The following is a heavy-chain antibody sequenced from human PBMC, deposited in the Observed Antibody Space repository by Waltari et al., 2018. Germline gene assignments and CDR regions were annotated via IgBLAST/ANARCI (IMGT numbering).Heavy chain of an antibody. CDR3: ARGQNSGSYRARYYYYMDV. Sequence: QVQLQESGPGLVKPSETLSLTCTVSGGSISSYYWSWIRQPPGKGLEWIGYIYYSGSTNYNPSLKSRVTISVDTSKNQFSLKLSSVTAADTAVYYCARGQNSGSYRARYYYYMDVWGKGTTVTISS. V-gene: IGHV4-59*01. D-gene: IGHD1-26*01. CDR1: GGSISSYY. J-gene: IGHJ6*03. CDR2: IYYSGST.